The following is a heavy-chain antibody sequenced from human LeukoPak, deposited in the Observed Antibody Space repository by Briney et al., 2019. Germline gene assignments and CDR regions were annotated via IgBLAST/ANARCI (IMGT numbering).Heavy chain of an antibody. V-gene: IGHV3-11*03. J-gene: IGHJ6*02. CDR1: GFTFSDYY. Sequence: GGSLRLSCAASGFTFSDYYMSWIRQAPGKGLEWGSYIDTSNRSTNYADSVKGRFTISRDNAKNSLYLQMNSLRAEDTAVYYCTRGHYGLDVWGQGTTVTVSS. CDR2: IDTSNRST. CDR3: TRGHYGLDV.